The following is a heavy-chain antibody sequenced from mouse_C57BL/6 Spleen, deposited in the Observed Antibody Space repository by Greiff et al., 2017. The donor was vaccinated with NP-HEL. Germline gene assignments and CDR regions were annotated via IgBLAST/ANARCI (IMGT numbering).Heavy chain of an antibody. CDR1: GFTFSSYT. CDR2: ISGGGGNT. Sequence: EVQLQESGGGLVKPGGSLKLSCAASGFTFSSYTMSWVRQTPEKRLEWVATISGGGGNTYYPDSVKGRFTISRDNAKNTLYLQMSSLRSEDTALYYCARQGIYYGNYVSYFDYWGQGTTLTVSS. J-gene: IGHJ2*01. CDR3: ARQGIYYGNYVSYFDY. D-gene: IGHD2-1*01. V-gene: IGHV5-9*01.